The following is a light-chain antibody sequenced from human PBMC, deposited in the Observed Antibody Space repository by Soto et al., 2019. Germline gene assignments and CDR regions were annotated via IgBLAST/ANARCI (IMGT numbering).Light chain of an antibody. Sequence: EIVLTQSPGTLSLSPGERATLSCRASQSAFSTYLAWYQQKPGQAPRLLIYGASSRATGIPDRFSGSGSGTDFTLTISRLEPEDFAVYYCQQYGNSPWTLGQGTKVEIK. CDR2: GAS. CDR1: QSAFSTY. V-gene: IGKV3-20*01. CDR3: QQYGNSPWT. J-gene: IGKJ1*01.